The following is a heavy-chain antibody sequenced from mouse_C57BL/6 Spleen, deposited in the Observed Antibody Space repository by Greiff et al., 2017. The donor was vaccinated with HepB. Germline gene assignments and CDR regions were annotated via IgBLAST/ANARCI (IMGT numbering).Heavy chain of an antibody. CDR1: GYTFTSYW. Sequence: VQLQQPGAELVRPGSSVKLSCKASGYTFTSYWMDWVKQRPGQGLEWIGNIYPSDSETHYNQKFKDKATLTVDKSSSTAYMQLSSLTSEDSAVYYCARSVGYDYDGFAYWGQGTLVTVSA. CDR2: IYPSDSET. CDR3: ARSVGYDYDGFAY. J-gene: IGHJ3*01. V-gene: IGHV1-61*01. D-gene: IGHD2-4*01.